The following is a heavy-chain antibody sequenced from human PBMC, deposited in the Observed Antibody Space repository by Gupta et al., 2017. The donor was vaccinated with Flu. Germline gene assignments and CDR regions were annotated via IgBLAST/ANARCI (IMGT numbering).Heavy chain of an antibody. D-gene: IGHD3-22*01. CDR2: IFSNDEK. CDR1: GFSLSNARMG. V-gene: IGHV2-26*01. J-gene: IGHJ3*02. Sequence: QVTLKESGPVLVKPTETLTLTCTVSGFSLSNARMGVSWIRQPPGKALEWLAHIFSNDEKSYSTSLKSRLTISKDTSKSQVVLTMTNMDPVDTATYYCARISPPYYYDSIGGFDAFDIWGQGTMVTVSS. CDR3: ARISPPYYYDSIGGFDAFDI.